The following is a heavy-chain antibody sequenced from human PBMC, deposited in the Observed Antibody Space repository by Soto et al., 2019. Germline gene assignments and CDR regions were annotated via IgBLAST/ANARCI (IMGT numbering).Heavy chain of an antibody. Sequence: GASVKVSCKASGGTFSSYAISWVRQAPGQGLEWMGGIIPIFGTANYAQKNQGRVTITADESTSTAYMELSSLRSEDTAVYYCARAPNWEGQQLGNYYYYGMNVWGQGTTVTVSS. J-gene: IGHJ6*02. CDR2: IIPIFGTA. CDR1: GGTFSSYA. CDR3: ARAPNWEGQQLGNYYYYGMNV. V-gene: IGHV1-69*13. D-gene: IGHD6-6*01.